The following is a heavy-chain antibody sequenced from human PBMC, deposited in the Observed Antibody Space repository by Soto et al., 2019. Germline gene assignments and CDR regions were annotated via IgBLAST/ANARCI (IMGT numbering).Heavy chain of an antibody. V-gene: IGHV4-39*01. J-gene: IGHJ5*02. CDR1: NGSISSSSYY. D-gene: IGHD6-19*01. CDR3: ARGRVEYSSGWYWFDP. CDR2: IYYSGST. Sequence: PSETLSLTCIVSNGSISSSSYYWGWIRQPPGKGLEWIGSIYYSGSTYYNPSPKSRVTISVDTSKNQFSLKLSSVTAADTAVYYCARGRVEYSSGWYWFDPWGQGTLVTVSS.